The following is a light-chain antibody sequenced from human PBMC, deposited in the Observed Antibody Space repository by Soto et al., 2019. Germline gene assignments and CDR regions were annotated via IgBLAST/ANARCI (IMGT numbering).Light chain of an antibody. CDR2: GAS. CDR1: QTVPGRY. CDR3: QQYGGSPGT. Sequence: EIMLTQSPGTLSLSPGERATLSCRASQTVPGRYLAWYQQRPGQAPRLLIYGASSRLPGIPDRFSGSGSGTDFTLTISRLEPEDFAVYYCQQYGGSPGTFGQGTKVEIK. J-gene: IGKJ1*01. V-gene: IGKV3-20*01.